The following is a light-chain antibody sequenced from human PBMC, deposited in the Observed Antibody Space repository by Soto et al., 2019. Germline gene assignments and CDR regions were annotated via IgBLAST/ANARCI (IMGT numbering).Light chain of an antibody. CDR1: QSISDT. CDR3: QKYNNWPWT. CDR2: GAS. V-gene: IGKV3-15*01. J-gene: IGKJ1*01. Sequence: ELVMTQSPATLSLSPGGSATLSCRASQSISDTLAWYQQKPGQAPRLLIHGASTRATGLPGRLSGSGSGTDLTLTISRLQSEDFAVYYCQKYNNWPWTCGQGTKVDIK.